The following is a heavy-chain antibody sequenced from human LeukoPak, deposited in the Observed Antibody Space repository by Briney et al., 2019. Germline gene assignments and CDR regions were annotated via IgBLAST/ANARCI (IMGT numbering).Heavy chain of an antibody. D-gene: IGHD3-3*01. V-gene: IGHV4-38-2*02. CDR2: IHHSGRT. Sequence: PSETLSLTCTVSGGSISHYYWTWIRQPPGKGLEWIGSIHHSGRTYYNPSLKSRVTISVDTSKNQFSLKLSSVTAADTAVYYCARDHLANLASRLFDPWGQGTLVTVSS. CDR3: ARDHLANLASRLFDP. CDR1: GGSISHYY. J-gene: IGHJ5*02.